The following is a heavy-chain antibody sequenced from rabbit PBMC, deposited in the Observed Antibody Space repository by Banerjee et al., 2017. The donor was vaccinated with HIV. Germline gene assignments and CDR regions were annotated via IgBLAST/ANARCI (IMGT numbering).Heavy chain of an antibody. CDR1: GFSFTNKYV. V-gene: IGHV1S45*01. Sequence: QEQLEESGGDLVKPEGSLTLTCTASGFSFTNKYVMCWVRQAPGKGLEWIACINTSSGNTVYASWAKGRFTISKTSWTTVTLQMTSLTAADTATYFCARRYPGYGYAACYFNLWGPGTLVTVS. CDR2: INTSSGNT. J-gene: IGHJ4*01. D-gene: IGHD6-1*01. CDR3: ARRYPGYGYAACYFNL.